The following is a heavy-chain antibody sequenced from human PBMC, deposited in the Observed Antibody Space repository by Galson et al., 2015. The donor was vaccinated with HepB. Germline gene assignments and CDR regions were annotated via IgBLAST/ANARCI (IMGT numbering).Heavy chain of an antibody. CDR2: IYWDDDK. D-gene: IGHD3-10*01. CDR1: GFSLTTSGVG. J-gene: IGHJ3*02. Sequence: PALVKPTQTLTLPCTFSGFSLTTSGVGVGWIRQPPGKALEWLAVIYWDDDKRYSPSLKSRLTITKDTSRNQVVLTMTNMDSMDTGTYYCAHRGRAITMVRGEEACGIWGQGTMVIVSS. CDR3: AHRGRAITMVRGEEACGI. V-gene: IGHV2-5*02.